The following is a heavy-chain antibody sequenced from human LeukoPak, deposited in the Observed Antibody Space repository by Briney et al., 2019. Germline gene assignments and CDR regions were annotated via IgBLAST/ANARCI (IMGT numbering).Heavy chain of an antibody. CDR3: ARDSGFISIYP. D-gene: IGHD3-3*02. Sequence: GASVKVSCKASGYTFTGYYMHWVRQAPGQGLEWMGWINPNSGDTKYAQKFQGRVTMTRDTSISTAYLDLSRLNFDDTAMYYCARDSGFISIYPWGQGTLVTVSS. CDR2: INPNSGDT. J-gene: IGHJ5*02. V-gene: IGHV1-2*02. CDR1: GYTFTGYY.